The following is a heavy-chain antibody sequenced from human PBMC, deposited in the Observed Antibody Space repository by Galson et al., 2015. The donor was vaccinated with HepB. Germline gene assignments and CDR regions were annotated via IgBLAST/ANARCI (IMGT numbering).Heavy chain of an antibody. D-gene: IGHD3-10*01. CDR1: GFTFSSYG. CDR2: ISYDGSNK. Sequence: SLRLSCAASGFTFSSYGMHWVRQAPGKGLEWVAVISYDGSNKYYADSVKGRFTISRDNSKNTLYLQMNSLRAEDTAVYYCAKPFRGDNPFDYWGQGTLVTVSS. J-gene: IGHJ4*02. V-gene: IGHV3-30*18. CDR3: AKPFRGDNPFDY.